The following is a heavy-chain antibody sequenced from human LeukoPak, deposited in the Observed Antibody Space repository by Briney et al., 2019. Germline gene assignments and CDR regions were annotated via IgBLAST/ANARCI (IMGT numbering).Heavy chain of an antibody. V-gene: IGHV1-18*04. CDR1: RYTFTAFY. Sequence: ASVRGSSTAPRYTFTAFYMTCVRQAPRQGREWRGWIRAYNSNTNYAQNLQGRVTMTTETSTSTAYMDLRSLRSDDTAVYCCARSLYYDSTGYHQCYFDLGRQGTGVTVP. CDR2: IRAYNSNT. J-gene: IGHJ4*02. CDR3: ARSLYYDSTGYHQCYFDL. D-gene: IGHD3-22*01.